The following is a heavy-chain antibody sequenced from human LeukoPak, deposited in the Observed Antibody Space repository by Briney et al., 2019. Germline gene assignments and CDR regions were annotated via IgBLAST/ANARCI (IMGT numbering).Heavy chain of an antibody. CDR1: GFTFSSYA. J-gene: IGHJ3*02. Sequence: PGGSLRLSCAASGFTFSSYAMSWVRQAPGKRLEWVSAISGSGGSTYYADSVKGRFTISRDNSKNTLYLQMNSLRAEDTAVYYCAKGKVGANDAFDIWGQGTMVTVSS. CDR3: AKGKVGANDAFDI. CDR2: ISGSGGST. D-gene: IGHD1-26*01. V-gene: IGHV3-23*01.